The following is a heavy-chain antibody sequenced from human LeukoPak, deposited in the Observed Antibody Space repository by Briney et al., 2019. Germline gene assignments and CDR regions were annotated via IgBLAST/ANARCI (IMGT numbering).Heavy chain of an antibody. CDR3: AKDMAMYSSGWHPPYDY. V-gene: IGHV3-30*18. CDR1: GFTFSSYG. Sequence: GGSLRLSCAASGFTFSSYGMHWVRQAPGKGLEWVVVISYDGSNKYYADSVKGRFTISRDNSKNTLYLQMNSLRAEDTAVYYCAKDMAMYSSGWHPPYDYWGQGTLVTVSS. D-gene: IGHD6-19*01. J-gene: IGHJ4*02. CDR2: ISYDGSNK.